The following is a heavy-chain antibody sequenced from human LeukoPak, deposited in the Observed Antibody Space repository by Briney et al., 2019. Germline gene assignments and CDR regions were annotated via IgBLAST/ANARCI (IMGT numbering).Heavy chain of an antibody. Sequence: AGGSLRLSCGPSGFTFSSYAISWVRRAPGKGLEWVSAISGSGGSTYYADSVRGRFTISRDNSKNTLYLQMNSLRAEDTAVYYCAKALYDSSGYYYFDYWGQGTLVTVSS. D-gene: IGHD3-22*01. CDR1: GFTFSSYA. J-gene: IGHJ4*02. CDR2: ISGSGGST. V-gene: IGHV3-23*01. CDR3: AKALYDSSGYYYFDY.